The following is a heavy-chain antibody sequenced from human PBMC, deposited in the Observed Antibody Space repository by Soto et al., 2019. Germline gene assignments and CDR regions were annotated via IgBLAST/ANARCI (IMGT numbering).Heavy chain of an antibody. CDR3: ASTLYYYDSSGQNKLYYGMDV. CDR2: IDPSDSYT. V-gene: IGHV5-10-1*01. CDR1: GYSFTSYW. D-gene: IGHD3-22*01. J-gene: IGHJ6*02. Sequence: GESLKISCKGSGYSFTSYWISWVRQMPGKGLEWMGRIDPSDSYTNYSPSFQGHVTISADKSISTAYLQWSSLKASDTAMYYCASTLYYYDSSGQNKLYYGMDVWGHGTTVTVSS.